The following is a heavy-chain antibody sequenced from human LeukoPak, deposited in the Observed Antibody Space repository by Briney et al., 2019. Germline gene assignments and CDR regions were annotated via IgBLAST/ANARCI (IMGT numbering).Heavy chain of an antibody. CDR2: ISWNSGSI. Sequence: GRSLRLSCAGSGFIFNNYAMHWVRQPPGKGLEWVSGISWNSGSIDYADSVKGRFTISRDNAKNSLYLQMNSLRVEDTAFYYCAKDNRRHYTSGPNPDSLHWGQGALVTVS. CDR3: AKDNRRHYTSGPNPDSLH. D-gene: IGHD6-19*01. V-gene: IGHV3-9*01. J-gene: IGHJ4*02. CDR1: GFIFNNYA.